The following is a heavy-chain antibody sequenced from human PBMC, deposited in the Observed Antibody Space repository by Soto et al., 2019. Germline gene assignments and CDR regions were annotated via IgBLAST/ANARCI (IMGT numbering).Heavy chain of an antibody. CDR3: AKEKGHYYDSSGYSRALDY. Sequence: SLRLSCAASGFTFSSYGMHWVRQAPGKGLEWVAVISYDGSNKYYADSVKGRFTISRDNSKNTLYLQMNSLRAEDTAVYYCAKEKGHYYDSSGYSRALDYWGQGTLVTVSS. CDR1: GFTFSSYG. J-gene: IGHJ4*02. CDR2: ISYDGSNK. V-gene: IGHV3-30*18. D-gene: IGHD3-22*01.